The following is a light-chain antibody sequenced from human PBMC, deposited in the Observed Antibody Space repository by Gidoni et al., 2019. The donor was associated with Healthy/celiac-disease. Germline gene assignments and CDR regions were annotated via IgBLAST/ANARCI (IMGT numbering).Light chain of an antibody. Sequence: EIVMTQSPANLSVSPGERSTLSCRDSQSVSSHLAWYQQKPGQSPRLHIYAASTRATGIPATLRASGAGTAFTVAISSLQSEDCAVFFCQQYNDWPPTWTFXXXTKVEIK. CDR1: QSVSSH. CDR2: AAS. CDR3: QQYNDWPPTWT. V-gene: IGKV3-15*01. J-gene: IGKJ1*01.